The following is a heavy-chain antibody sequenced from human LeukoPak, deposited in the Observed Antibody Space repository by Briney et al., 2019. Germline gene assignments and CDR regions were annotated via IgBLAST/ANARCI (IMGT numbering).Heavy chain of an antibody. V-gene: IGHV3-74*01. D-gene: IGHD3-22*01. J-gene: IGHJ3*02. Sequence: GGSLRLSCAASGFXLSRYWVHWVRQAPGKGLVWVSRINGDGSSTSYADSVEGRFTISRDNSNNTLYLQMNSLRAEDTAMYYCAREYYDNSGGEDAFDIWGPGTMVTVSS. CDR1: GFXLSRYW. CDR2: INGDGSST. CDR3: AREYYDNSGGEDAFDI.